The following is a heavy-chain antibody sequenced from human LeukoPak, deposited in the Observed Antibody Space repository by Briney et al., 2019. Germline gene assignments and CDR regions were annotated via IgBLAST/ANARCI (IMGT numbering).Heavy chain of an antibody. Sequence: SETLSLTCTVSGGSISSSSYYWGWIRQPPGKGLEWIGSIYYSGSTYYNPSLKSRVTISVDTSKNQFSLKLSSVTAADTAVYYCARDNTIFGALDYWGQGTLVTVSS. V-gene: IGHV4-39*02. D-gene: IGHD3-3*01. CDR2: IYYSGST. CDR1: GGSISSSSYY. J-gene: IGHJ4*02. CDR3: ARDNTIFGALDY.